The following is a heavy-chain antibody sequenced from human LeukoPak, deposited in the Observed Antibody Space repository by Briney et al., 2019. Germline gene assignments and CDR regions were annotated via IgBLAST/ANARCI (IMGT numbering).Heavy chain of an antibody. V-gene: IGHV3-21*01. Sequence: GGSLRLSCAASGFTFSSYIMNWVCHAPGQGLEWVSSISSSSSYIYYADSLKGRFTISRDNAKNPLYLQMNSLRAEDTVVYYCARDDYGDYEDYFDYWGQRTLVTVSS. CDR3: ARDDYGDYEDYFDY. J-gene: IGHJ4*02. D-gene: IGHD4-17*01. CDR2: ISSSSSYI. CDR1: GFTFSSYI.